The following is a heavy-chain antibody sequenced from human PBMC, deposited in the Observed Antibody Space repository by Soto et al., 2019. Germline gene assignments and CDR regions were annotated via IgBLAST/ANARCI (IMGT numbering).Heavy chain of an antibody. Sequence: ASVKVSCKASGYTFTSYAMHWVRQAPGQRLEWMGWINAGNGNTKYSQKFQGRVTITRDTSASTAYMELSSLRSEDTAVYYCARDSSSWYGGYNWFDPWGQGTLVTVSS. V-gene: IGHV1-3*01. D-gene: IGHD6-13*01. CDR1: GYTFTSYA. CDR2: INAGNGNT. CDR3: ARDSSSWYGGYNWFDP. J-gene: IGHJ5*02.